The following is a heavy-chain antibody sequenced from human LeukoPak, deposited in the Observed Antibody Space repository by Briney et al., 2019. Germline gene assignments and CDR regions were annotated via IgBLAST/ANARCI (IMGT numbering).Heavy chain of an antibody. V-gene: IGHV3-21*01. CDR3: ARDEAVGASDY. Sequence: GGSLRLSCAASGFTFSSYSMNWVRQAPGKGLEWVSSISSSSYIYYADSVKGRFTISRDNAKNSLYLQMNSLRAEDTAVYYCARDEAVGASDYWGQGTLVTVSS. J-gene: IGHJ4*02. CDR1: GFTFSSYS. D-gene: IGHD1-26*01. CDR2: ISSSSYI.